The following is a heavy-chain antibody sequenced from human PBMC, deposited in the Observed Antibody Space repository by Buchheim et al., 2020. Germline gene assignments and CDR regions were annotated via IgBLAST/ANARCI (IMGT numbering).Heavy chain of an antibody. J-gene: IGHJ4*02. V-gene: IGHV4-39*01. CDR2: IYSSGST. CDR3: ARGPRANPGNLGY. Sequence: QLQLQESGPGLVKPSETLSLTCTVSGGSISSSSYYWGWIRQPPGKGLEWIGSIYSSGSTYYNPSLKSRVTISVDTSKNQFSLKLSSGTAADTAVYYWARGPRANPGNLGYWGQGTL. D-gene: IGHD1-14*01. CDR1: GGSISSSSYY.